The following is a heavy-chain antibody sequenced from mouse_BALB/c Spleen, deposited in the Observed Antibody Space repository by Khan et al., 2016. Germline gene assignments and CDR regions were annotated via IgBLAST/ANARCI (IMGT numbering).Heavy chain of an antibody. J-gene: IGHJ4*01. CDR3: ARVDCDGYYAMDY. Sequence: LVKTGASVKLSCKASGYSFTGYYMHWVKQSHGQSLEWFGYITCYNGATNYNQKFKGKATFTVDTSSSTAYIQLNSLTSEDSAVYYSARVDCDGYYAMDYWGQGTSVAVSS. CDR2: ITCYNGAT. V-gene: IGHV1S34*01. CDR1: GYSFTGYY.